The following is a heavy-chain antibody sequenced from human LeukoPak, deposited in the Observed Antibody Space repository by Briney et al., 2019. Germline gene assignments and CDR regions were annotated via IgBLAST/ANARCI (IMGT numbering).Heavy chain of an antibody. V-gene: IGHV3-48*03. CDR2: ISSSGSTT. D-gene: IGHD4-23*01. CDR3: ARDYGGNSPRFDY. J-gene: IGHJ4*02. Sequence: GGSLRLSCAASGFTFSSYEMNWVRQAPGKGLEWVSYISSSGSTTYYADSVKGRFTISRDNAKNSLYLQMNSLRAEDTAVYYCARDYGGNSPRFDYWGQGTLVTVSS. CDR1: GFTFSSYE.